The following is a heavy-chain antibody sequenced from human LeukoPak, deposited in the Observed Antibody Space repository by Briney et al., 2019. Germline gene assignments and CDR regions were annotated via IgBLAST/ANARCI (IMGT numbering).Heavy chain of an antibody. CDR3: ARYRIQGAALVFDY. V-gene: IGHV4-4*02. CDR2: INQSGYT. D-gene: IGHD1-26*01. CDR1: GGSISSGHW. Sequence: PSETLSLTCAVSGGSISSGHWWSWVRQSPEKGLEWIGEINQSGYTNYNPSLKTRVTISLDKSKNQFSVKLNSVTAADTAVYYCARYRIQGAALVFDYWGQGTLVTVSS. J-gene: IGHJ4*02.